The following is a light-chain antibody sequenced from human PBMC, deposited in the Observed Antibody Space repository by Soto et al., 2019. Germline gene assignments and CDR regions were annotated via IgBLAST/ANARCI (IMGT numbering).Light chain of an antibody. Sequence: DIQMTQSPSSLSASVGDRVTITCRASQSISMYLNWYQQKPGKAPKLLIYAASTLHSGVPSRFSGSGSGTDFPLSISSLQPEDFATYYCQQSYSTPRTFGQGTKLEIK. CDR3: QQSYSTPRT. CDR2: AAS. V-gene: IGKV1-39*01. J-gene: IGKJ2*02. CDR1: QSISMY.